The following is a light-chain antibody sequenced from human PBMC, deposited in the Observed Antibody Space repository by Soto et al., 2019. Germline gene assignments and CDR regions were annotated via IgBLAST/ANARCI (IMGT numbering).Light chain of an antibody. CDR2: GAS. Sequence: EIVLTQSPGTLSLSPGERATLSCRASQSVRSTYLAWYQQQPGQAPRLLIYGASSRATGIPDRVSGSGSGTDFSLSISRMEPEAFAVYYCQQYGSSPITFGQGTRLEIK. V-gene: IGKV3-20*01. CDR3: QQYGSSPIT. CDR1: QSVRSTY. J-gene: IGKJ5*01.